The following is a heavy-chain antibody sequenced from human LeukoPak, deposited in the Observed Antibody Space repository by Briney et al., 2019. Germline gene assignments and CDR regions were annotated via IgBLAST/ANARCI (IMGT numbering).Heavy chain of an antibody. Sequence: SVKVSCKASGGTFSSYAISWVRQAPGQGLEWMGGIIPIFGTANYAQKFQGRVTITADKSPSTAYMELSSLRSEDTAVYYCARAYGSGRFRVWFDPWGQGTLVTVSS. D-gene: IGHD3-10*01. CDR1: GGTFSSYA. CDR3: ARAYGSGRFRVWFDP. J-gene: IGHJ5*02. CDR2: IIPIFGTA. V-gene: IGHV1-69*06.